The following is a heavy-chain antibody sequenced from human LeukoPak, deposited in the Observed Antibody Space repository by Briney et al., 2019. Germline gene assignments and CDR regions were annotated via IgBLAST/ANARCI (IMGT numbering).Heavy chain of an antibody. J-gene: IGHJ4*02. D-gene: IGHD3-22*01. Sequence: SQTLTLTCPVSSGSISSGVYYWRWIRQHPGKGLEWIGYIYYSGSTYYNPSLKSRVTISVDTSKNQFSLKLSSVTAADADVYYCARDRGDYDGSGYYGYFDYWGQGALVTVSS. V-gene: IGHV4-31*03. CDR1: SGSISSGVYY. CDR2: IYYSGST. CDR3: ARDRGDYDGSGYYGYFDY.